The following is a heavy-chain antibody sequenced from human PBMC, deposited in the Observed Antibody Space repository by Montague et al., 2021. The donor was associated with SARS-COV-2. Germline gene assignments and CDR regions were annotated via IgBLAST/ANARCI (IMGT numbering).Heavy chain of an antibody. V-gene: IGHV3-23*03. J-gene: IGHJ5*02. CDR3: ATTTGLGS. CDR2: IYSGGSST. D-gene: IGHD4-17*01. CDR1: GFPFSSYA. Sequence: SRRLSWAASGFPFSSYAMSWVRQAPGKGLEWVSVIYSGGSSTYYADSVKGRFTISRDNSKNTLYLQMNSLRAEDTAVYYCATTTGLGSWGQGTLVTVSS.